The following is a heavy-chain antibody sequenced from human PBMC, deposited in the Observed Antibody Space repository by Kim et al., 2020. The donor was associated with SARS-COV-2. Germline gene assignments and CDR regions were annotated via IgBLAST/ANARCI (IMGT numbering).Heavy chain of an antibody. Sequence: GGSLRLSCAASGFTFSSYGMHWVRQAPGKGLEWVAAIWYDGSNKYYADSVKGLFTISRDNSKNTLYLQMNSLRAEDTAVYYCAKDRLSTRYYYYGMDVWGQGTTVTVSS. CDR1: GFTFSSYG. D-gene: IGHD2-21*01. V-gene: IGHV3-33*06. CDR2: IWYDGSNK. J-gene: IGHJ6*02. CDR3: AKDRLSTRYYYYGMDV.